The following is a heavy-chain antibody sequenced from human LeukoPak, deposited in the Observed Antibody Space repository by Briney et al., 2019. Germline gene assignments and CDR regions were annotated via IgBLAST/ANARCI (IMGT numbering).Heavy chain of an antibody. CDR3: ARIVLTGAWYFDY. CDR1: GFXFSSDW. V-gene: IGHV3-7*05. CDR2: IKYDGGQI. Sequence: GGSLRLSCAASGFXFSSDWISWVRQAPGKGLEWVAGIKYDGGQIYFVDSLKGRFTISRDNAKNSLYLQMNSLRAEDTAVYYCARIVLTGAWYFDYWGQGTLVTVSS. D-gene: IGHD7-27*01. J-gene: IGHJ4*02.